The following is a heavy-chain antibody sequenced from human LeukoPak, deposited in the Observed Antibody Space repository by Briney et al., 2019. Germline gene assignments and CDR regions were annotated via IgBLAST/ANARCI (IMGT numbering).Heavy chain of an antibody. CDR3: ARDPPDGYGSGRGSDY. V-gene: IGHV1-18*01. CDR1: GYTFTSYG. Sequence: ASVKVSCKAPGYTFTSYGISWVRQAPGQGLEWMGWISAYNGNTNYAQKLQGRVTMTTDTSTSTAYMELRSLRSDDTAVYYCARDPPDGYGSGRGSDYWGQGTLVTVSS. J-gene: IGHJ4*02. D-gene: IGHD3-10*01. CDR2: ISAYNGNT.